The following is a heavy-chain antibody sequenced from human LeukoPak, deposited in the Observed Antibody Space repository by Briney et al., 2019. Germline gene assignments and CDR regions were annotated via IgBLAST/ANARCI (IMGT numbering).Heavy chain of an antibody. CDR1: GFTFSSYS. CDR3: ARLTAAAPSG. V-gene: IGHV3-21*01. Sequence: TGGSLRLSCAASGFTFSSYSMNWVRQAPGKGLEWVSSISSSSSHIYYADSVKGRFTISRDNAKNSLYLQMNSLRAEDTAVYYCARLTAAAPSGWGQGTLVTVSS. J-gene: IGHJ4*02. D-gene: IGHD2-2*01. CDR2: ISSSSSHI.